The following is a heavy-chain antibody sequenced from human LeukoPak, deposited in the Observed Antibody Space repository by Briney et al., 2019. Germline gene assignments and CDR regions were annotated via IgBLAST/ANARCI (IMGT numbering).Heavy chain of an antibody. V-gene: IGHV1-69*06. D-gene: IGHD1-26*01. CDR2: IIPIFGTA. J-gene: IGHJ5*02. Sequence: ASVKVSCKASGGTFSSYAISWVRQAPGQGLEWMGGIIPIFGTANYAQKFQGRVTITADKSTSTAYMELSSLRSEDTAVYYCASRSGSYHTGNWFDPWGQGTLVTVSS. CDR3: ASRSGSYHTGNWFDP. CDR1: GGTFSSYA.